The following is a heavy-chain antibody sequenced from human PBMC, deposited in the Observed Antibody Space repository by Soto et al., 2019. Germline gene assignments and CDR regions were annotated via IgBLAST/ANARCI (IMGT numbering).Heavy chain of an antibody. CDR1: GDTFTSYT. CDR2: INAGNGNT. D-gene: IGHD3-10*01. CDR3: ARDNGSGSYYPFDY. J-gene: IGHJ4*02. V-gene: IGHV1-3*01. Sequence: ASVKVSCKASGDTFTSYTMHWVRQVPGQRLEWMGWINAGNGNTKYSQKFQGRVTIAGDTSASTAYMELSSLRSEDTAVYYCARDNGSGSYYPFDYWGQGTLVTVSS.